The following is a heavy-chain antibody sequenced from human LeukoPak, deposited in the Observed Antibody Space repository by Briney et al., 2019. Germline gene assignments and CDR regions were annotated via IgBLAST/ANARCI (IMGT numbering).Heavy chain of an antibody. CDR3: ARDPPLAVAGTIGYYGMDV. V-gene: IGHV1-69*10. D-gene: IGHD6-19*01. J-gene: IGHJ6*02. CDR1: GGTFSSYA. Sequence: SVKVSCKASGGTFSSYAFSWVRQAPGQGLEWMGVIVPIHGTANYAQKFQGRVTITADKSTSTAYMELSSLRSEDTAVYYCARDPPLAVAGTIGYYGMDVWGQGTTVTVSS. CDR2: IVPIHGTA.